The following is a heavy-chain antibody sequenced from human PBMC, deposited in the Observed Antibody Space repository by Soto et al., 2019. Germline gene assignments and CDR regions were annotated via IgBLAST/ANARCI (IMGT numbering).Heavy chain of an antibody. CDR3: AKALGELSPESFDY. V-gene: IGHV3-30*18. D-gene: IGHD3-16*02. Sequence: QVQLVESGGGVVQPGRSLRLSCAASGFTFSSYGMHWVRQAPGKGLEWVAIMSYDGNNQYYADSVKGRFTISRDNFKNTRYLQMNSLRAEDTAVYYCAKALGELSPESFDYWGQGILVTVSS. CDR1: GFTFSSYG. CDR2: MSYDGNNQ. J-gene: IGHJ4*02.